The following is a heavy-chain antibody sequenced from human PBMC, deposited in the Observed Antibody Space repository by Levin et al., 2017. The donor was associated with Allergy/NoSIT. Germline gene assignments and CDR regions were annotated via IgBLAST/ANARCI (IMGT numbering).Heavy chain of an antibody. V-gene: IGHV3-7*04. J-gene: IGHJ4*02. Sequence: PGGSLRLSCAASGFTFSTYWMTWVRQAPGKGLEWVANIDHDGSERNYVDSVKGRLTISRDNAKNSLYLQLNSLRAEDTAVYYCARDTYSSSSSWYSYNDYWGQGTLVTVSS. D-gene: IGHD6-13*01. CDR3: ARDTYSSSSSWYSYNDY. CDR1: GFTFSTYW. CDR2: IDHDGSER.